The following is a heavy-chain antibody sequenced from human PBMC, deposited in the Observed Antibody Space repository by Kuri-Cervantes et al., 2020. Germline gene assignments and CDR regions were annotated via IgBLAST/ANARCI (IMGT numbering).Heavy chain of an antibody. Sequence: SETLSLICAVSGGSISSGGYSWSWIRQPPGKGPEWIGYIYHSGSTYYNPSLKSRVTISVDRSKNQFSLKLSSVTAADTAVYYCVAGVVGEINWFDPWGQGTLVTVSS. D-gene: IGHD1-26*01. CDR2: IYHSGST. CDR1: GGSISSGGYS. CDR3: VAGVVGEINWFDP. V-gene: IGHV4-30-2*01. J-gene: IGHJ5*02.